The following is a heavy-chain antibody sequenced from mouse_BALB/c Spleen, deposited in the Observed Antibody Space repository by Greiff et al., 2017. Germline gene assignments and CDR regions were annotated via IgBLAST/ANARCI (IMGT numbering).Heavy chain of an antibody. J-gene: IGHJ4*01. CDR2: IYPGNGGT. Sequence: QVQLQQSGAELVRSGASVKMSCKASGYTFTSYNMHWVKQTPGQGLEWIGYIYPGNGGTNYNQKFKGKATLTADTSSSTAYMQISSLTSEDSAVYFCARERYSNHYYAMDYWGQGTSVTVSS. CDR3: ARERYSNHYYAMDY. D-gene: IGHD2-14*01. V-gene: IGHV1-12*01. CDR1: GYTFTSYN.